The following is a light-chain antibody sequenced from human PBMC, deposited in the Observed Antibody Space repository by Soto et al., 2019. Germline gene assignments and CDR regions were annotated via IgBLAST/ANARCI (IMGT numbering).Light chain of an antibody. Sequence: EIVLTQSPATLSLSPGERATLSCRASQSVSSYLAWYQQKPGQAPRLLIYEASNGAAGIPARFSGSGSGTDFTLTITSLEPEDFAFYYCHQRQRWPRTFGQGTKVDIK. V-gene: IGKV3-11*01. CDR3: HQRQRWPRT. J-gene: IGKJ1*01. CDR1: QSVSSY. CDR2: EAS.